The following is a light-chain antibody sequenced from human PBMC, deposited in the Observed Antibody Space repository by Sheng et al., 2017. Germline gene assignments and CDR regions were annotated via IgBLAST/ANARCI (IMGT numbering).Light chain of an antibody. CDR1: QDIKNY. V-gene: IGKV1-33*01. CDR3: QQYGSSPPLT. J-gene: IGKJ4*01. Sequence: DIQMTQSPSSLSASVGDRVTIICQASQDIKNYLNWYQQKPGKAPKLLIFDASNLETGVPSRFSGSGYGTDFTFTINSLQPEDFATYYCQQYGSSPPLTFGGGTKVEIK. CDR2: DAS.